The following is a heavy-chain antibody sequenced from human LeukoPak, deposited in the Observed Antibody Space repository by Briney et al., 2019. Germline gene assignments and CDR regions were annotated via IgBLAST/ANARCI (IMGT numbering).Heavy chain of an antibody. Sequence: PSETLSLTCTVSGGSITSGDYYWSWIRQPPGKGLEWIGYIYYSGSTYYNPSLKSRVTISVDTSKNQFSLKLTSVTAADTAIYYCARGIGSSTPPGYWGQGTLVTVSS. CDR1: GGSITSGDYY. CDR3: ARGIGSSTPPGY. CDR2: IYYSGST. J-gene: IGHJ4*02. D-gene: IGHD2-2*01. V-gene: IGHV4-30-4*02.